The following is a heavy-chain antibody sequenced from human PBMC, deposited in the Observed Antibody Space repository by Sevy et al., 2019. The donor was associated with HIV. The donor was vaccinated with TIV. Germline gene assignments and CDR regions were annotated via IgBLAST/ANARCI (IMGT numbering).Heavy chain of an antibody. CDR3: ARDPTYYDFWSGYYTGWFDP. CDR1: GFTFSHYY. V-gene: IGHV3-11*01. CDR2: ISSSGNTI. J-gene: IGHJ5*02. D-gene: IGHD3-3*01. Sequence: GGSLRLSCAASGFTFSHYYMSWIRQAPGKGLEWVSYISSSGNTIYYTDSVKGRFTISRDNAKNSLYLQMHSLRAEETAVYDCARDPTYYDFWSGYYTGWFDPWGQGTLVTVSS.